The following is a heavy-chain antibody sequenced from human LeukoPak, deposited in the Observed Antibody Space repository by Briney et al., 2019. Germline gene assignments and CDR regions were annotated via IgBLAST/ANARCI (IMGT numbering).Heavy chain of an antibody. CDR1: GFAFADYA. CDR2: ISWNSGSI. CDR3: AKDVLTATTFGPGMNV. D-gene: IGHD3-16*01. J-gene: IGHJ6*01. V-gene: IGHV3-9*01. Sequence: GGSLRLSCAASGFAFADYAMHWVRQAPGKGLEWVSGISWNSGSIGYADSVKGRFTISRDNAKNSLYLQMNSLRAEDTALYYCAKDVLTATTFGPGMNVWGQGTTVTVSS.